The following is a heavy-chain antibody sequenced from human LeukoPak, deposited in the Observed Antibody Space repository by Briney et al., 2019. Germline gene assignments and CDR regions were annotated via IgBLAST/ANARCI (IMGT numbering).Heavy chain of an antibody. CDR1: GFTFDDYA. CDR3: AKVSAVRYFAPFDC. CDR2: ISWNSGSI. J-gene: IGHJ4*02. D-gene: IGHD3-9*01. V-gene: IGHV3-9*01. Sequence: PGRSLRLSCAASGFTFDDYAMHWVRQAPGKGLEWVSGISWNSGSIGYADSVKGRFTISRDNAKNSLYLQMNSLRAEDTALYYCAKVSAVRYFAPFDCWGQGTLVTVSS.